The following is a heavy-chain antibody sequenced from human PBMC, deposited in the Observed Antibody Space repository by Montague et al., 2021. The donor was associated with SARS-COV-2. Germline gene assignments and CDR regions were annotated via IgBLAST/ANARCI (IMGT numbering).Heavy chain of an antibody. D-gene: IGHD3-10*01. V-gene: IGHV3-33*01. J-gene: IGHJ3*02. Sequence: SLRLSCAASGFTSSSYGMHWVRQAPGKGLEWAAVIWYDGSNKYYADSVKGRFTISRDNSKNTLYLQMNGLRAEDTAVYYCARDRYYYGSGSLDAFDIWGQGTMVTVSS. CDR2: IWYDGSNK. CDR3: ARDRYYYGSGSLDAFDI. CDR1: GFTSSSYG.